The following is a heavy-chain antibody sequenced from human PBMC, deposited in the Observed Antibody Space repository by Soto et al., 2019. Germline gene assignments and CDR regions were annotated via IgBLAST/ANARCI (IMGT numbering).Heavy chain of an antibody. V-gene: IGHV3-9*01. CDR1: GFTFDDYA. J-gene: IGHJ4*02. Sequence: GGSLRLSCAASGFTFDDYAMHWVRQAPGKGLEWVSGISWNSGSIGYADSVKGRFTISRDNAKNSLYLQMNSLRAEDTALYYCATSDYWGQGTLVTVSS. CDR2: ISWNSGSI. CDR3: ATSDY. D-gene: IGHD1-1*01.